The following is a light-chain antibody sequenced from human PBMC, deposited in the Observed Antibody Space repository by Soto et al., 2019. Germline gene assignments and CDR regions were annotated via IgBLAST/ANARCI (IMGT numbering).Light chain of an antibody. CDR1: SSNIGSNT. CDR3: ATWDDSRNKV. J-gene: IGLJ1*01. CDR2: NND. V-gene: IGLV1-44*01. Sequence: SVLTQPPSAYGTPGQRVTISRNGSSSNIGSNTVNWYQQLPGTAPKLLIYNNDQRPSGVPDQFSGSKSGTSASLAISGLQSEDEADYYCATWDDSRNKVFGTGTKVTVL.